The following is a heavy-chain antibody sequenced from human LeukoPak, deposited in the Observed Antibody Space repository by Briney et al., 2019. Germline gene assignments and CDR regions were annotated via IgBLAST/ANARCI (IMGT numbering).Heavy chain of an antibody. J-gene: IGHJ3*02. CDR3: ARLDIDAFDI. CDR2: INSDGSST. D-gene: IGHD2-15*01. V-gene: IGHV3-74*01. Sequence: GGSLRLSCAASGFTFSRYWMHWVRQAPGKGLVWVSHINSDGSSTSYADSVKGRFTISRDNAKNSLYLQMNSLRAEDTAVYYCARLDIDAFDIWGQGTMVTVSS. CDR1: GFTFSRYW.